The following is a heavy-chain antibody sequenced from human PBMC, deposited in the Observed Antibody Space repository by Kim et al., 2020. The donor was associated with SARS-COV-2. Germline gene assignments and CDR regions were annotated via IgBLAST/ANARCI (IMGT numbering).Heavy chain of an antibody. D-gene: IGHD5-18*01. CDR1: GGSFSGYY. V-gene: IGHV4-34*01. Sequence: SETLSLTCAVYGGSFSGYYWSWIRQPPGKGLEWIGEINHSGSTNYNPSLKSRVTISVDTSKNQFSLKLSSVTAADTAVYYCARVRVWRRLGIQLWSDYYGMDVWGQGTTVTVSS. CDR2: INHSGST. CDR3: ARVRVWRRLGIQLWSDYYGMDV. J-gene: IGHJ6*02.